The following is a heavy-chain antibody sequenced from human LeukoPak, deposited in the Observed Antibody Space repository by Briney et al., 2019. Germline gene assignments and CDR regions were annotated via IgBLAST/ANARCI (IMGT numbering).Heavy chain of an antibody. D-gene: IGHD3-10*01. J-gene: IGHJ5*02. V-gene: IGHV4-4*02. CDR3: ARAPYYYGSGSSDP. Sequence: SGTLSLTCAVSGGSISSSNWWSWVRQPPGKGLEWIGEIYHSGSTNYNPSLKSRVTISVDTSKNQFSLKLSSVTAADTAVYYCARAPYYYGSGSSDPWGQGTLVTVSS. CDR1: GGSISSSNW. CDR2: IYHSGST.